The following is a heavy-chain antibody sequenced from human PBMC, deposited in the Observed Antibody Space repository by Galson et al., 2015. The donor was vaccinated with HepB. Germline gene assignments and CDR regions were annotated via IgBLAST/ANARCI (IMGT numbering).Heavy chain of an antibody. CDR1: GYTFTSYG. Sequence: SVKVSCKASGYTFTSYGISWVRQAPGQGLEWMGWISAYNGNTNYAQKLQGRVTMTTDTSTSTAYMELRSLRSDDTAVYYCARDRLSIAVAGTAFDIRGQGTMVTVSS. J-gene: IGHJ3*02. D-gene: IGHD6-19*01. CDR2: ISAYNGNT. CDR3: ARDRLSIAVAGTAFDI. V-gene: IGHV1-18*04.